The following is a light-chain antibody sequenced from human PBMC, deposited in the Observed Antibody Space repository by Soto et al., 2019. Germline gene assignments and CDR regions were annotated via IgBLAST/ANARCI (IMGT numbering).Light chain of an antibody. V-gene: IGLV1-40*01. J-gene: IGLJ1*01. CDR1: SSNIGAGYD. CDR2: GNS. CDR3: QSYDSSLSAHYV. Sequence: QSVLTQPPSVSGVPGQRVTISCTGSSSNIGAGYDVHWYQQLPGTAPKLLIYGNSNRPSGVPDRFSGSKSGTSASLAITGLQAEDEADYYCQSYDSSLSAHYVFGTGTKVTVL.